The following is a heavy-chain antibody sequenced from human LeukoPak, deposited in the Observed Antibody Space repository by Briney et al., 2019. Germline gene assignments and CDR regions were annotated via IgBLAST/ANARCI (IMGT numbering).Heavy chain of an antibody. CDR3: ARDVGCTSTTCRYKWFDP. J-gene: IGHJ5*02. V-gene: IGHV3-66*01. CDR1: GFTVSSNY. CDR2: IYAGGPT. D-gene: IGHD2-2*01. Sequence: GGSLRLSCAASGFTVSSNYMSWVRQAPGKGLEWVSVIYAGGPTYYADSVKGRFTISRDNSKNTLYLQMNSLRAEDTAVYYCARDVGCTSTTCRYKWFDPWGQGTLVTVSS.